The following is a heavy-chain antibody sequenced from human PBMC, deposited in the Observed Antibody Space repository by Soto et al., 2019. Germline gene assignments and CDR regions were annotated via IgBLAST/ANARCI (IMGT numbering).Heavy chain of an antibody. CDR3: ATPSAAAGPMSGY. J-gene: IGHJ4*02. CDR1: GFTFSSYA. Sequence: QVQLVESGGGVVQPGRSLRLSCAASGFTFSSYAMHWVRQAPGKGLEWVAVISYDGSNKYYADSVKGRFTISRDNSKNTLYLQMNSLRAEDTAVYYCATPSAAAGPMSGYWGQGTLVTVSS. V-gene: IGHV3-30-3*01. CDR2: ISYDGSNK. D-gene: IGHD6-13*01.